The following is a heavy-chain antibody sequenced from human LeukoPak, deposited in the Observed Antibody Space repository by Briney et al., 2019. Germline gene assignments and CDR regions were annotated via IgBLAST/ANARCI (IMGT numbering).Heavy chain of an antibody. Sequence: PGGSLRLSCAASGFAFGSYSINWVRQAPGKGLEWVSSITSRSTYINYADSAKGRFTISRDNAQNSLYLQMNSLRAEDTAVYYCARVLLGATTINYYYYYMDVWGKGTTVTVSS. J-gene: IGHJ6*03. CDR1: GFAFGSYS. V-gene: IGHV3-21*01. D-gene: IGHD1-26*01. CDR3: ARVLLGATTINYYYYYMDV. CDR2: ITSRSTYI.